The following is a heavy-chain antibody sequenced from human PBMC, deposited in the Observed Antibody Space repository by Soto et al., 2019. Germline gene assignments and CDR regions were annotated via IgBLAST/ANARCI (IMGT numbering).Heavy chain of an antibody. J-gene: IGHJ4*02. V-gene: IGHV1-3*01. D-gene: IGHD4-17*01. Sequence: ASVKVSCKASGYTFTSYAMHWVRQAPGQRLEWMGWTNAANSNTKYSQKFQDRVTITRDTSASTAYMELSSLRSEDTAVYYCAREMADYGADYWGQGTLVTVSS. CDR1: GYTFTSYA. CDR2: TNAANSNT. CDR3: AREMADYGADY.